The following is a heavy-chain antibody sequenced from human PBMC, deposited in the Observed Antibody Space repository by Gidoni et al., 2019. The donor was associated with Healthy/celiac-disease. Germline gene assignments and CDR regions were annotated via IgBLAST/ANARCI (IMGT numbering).Heavy chain of an antibody. CDR1: GYTFTSYG. J-gene: IGHJ5*02. CDR2: ISAYNGNT. V-gene: IGHV1-18*01. D-gene: IGHD3-10*01. Sequence: VQLVQSGAEVKKPGASVKVSCKASGYTFTSYGISWVRQSPGQGLEWMGLISAYNGNTNDAQKLQGRVTMTTDTSTSTAYMELRSLRSDDTAGYYCARDHLTMVRGVQAWFDPWGQGTLVTVSS. CDR3: ARDHLTMVRGVQAWFDP.